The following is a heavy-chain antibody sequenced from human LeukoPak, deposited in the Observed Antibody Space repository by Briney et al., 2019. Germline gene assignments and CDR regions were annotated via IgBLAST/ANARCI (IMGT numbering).Heavy chain of an antibody. V-gene: IGHV3-7*01. CDR2: IKHDGSEK. D-gene: IGHD3-3*01. Sequence: GGSLRLSCAASGFIFTNYFMSWVRQAPGKGLEWVASIKHDGSEKYYVDSVRGRFTISRDNTMNSLYLQMSSLRAGDTAVYYCATDRGWRTSGYYLYYFEYWGQGTLVTYSS. CDR1: GFIFTNYF. J-gene: IGHJ4*02. CDR3: ATDRGWRTSGYYLYYFEY.